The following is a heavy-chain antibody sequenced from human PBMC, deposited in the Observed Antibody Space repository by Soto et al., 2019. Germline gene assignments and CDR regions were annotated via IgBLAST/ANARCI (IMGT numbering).Heavy chain of an antibody. D-gene: IGHD3-10*01. CDR3: ARLHGTGSYYHYYYGIDV. CDR2: THYSSSA. CDR1: GGSISDGGYF. V-gene: IGHV4-31*03. J-gene: IGHJ6*02. Sequence: QVQLQESGPGLVKPSQTLSLTCTVSGGSISDGGYFWSWIRQRPGTGLEWIGYTHYSSSAYYNPSLKSRVPISLDTSKRQFSLRLSSVTAADTAVYYWARLHGTGSYYHYYYGIDVWGQGTTVTVSS.